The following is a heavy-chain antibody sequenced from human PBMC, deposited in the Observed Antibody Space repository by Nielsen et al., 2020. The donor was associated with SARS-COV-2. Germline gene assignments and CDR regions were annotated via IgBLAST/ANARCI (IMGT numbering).Heavy chain of an antibody. CDR1: GFTISTYG. CDR3: AGDGGGGYDIREGFDY. D-gene: IGHD3-9*01. Sequence: GESLKISCVVSGFTISTYGMSWVRQAPGKGLEWVSAISSSTYYADSVKGRVTISRDNSKNTLYLQMNSLRAEDTAIYYCAGDGGGGYDIREGFDYWGQGTLVTVSS. V-gene: IGHV3-23*01. CDR2: ISSST. J-gene: IGHJ4*02.